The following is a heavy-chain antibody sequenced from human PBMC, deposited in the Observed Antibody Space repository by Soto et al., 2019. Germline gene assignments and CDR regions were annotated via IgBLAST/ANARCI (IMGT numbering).Heavy chain of an antibody. J-gene: IGHJ4*02. CDR2: IWYDGSNK. CDR3: ARDGYRYGPGYFDY. CDR1: GFTFSSYG. D-gene: IGHD5-18*01. Sequence: QVQLVESGGGVVQPGRSLRLSCAASGFTFSSYGMHWVRQAPGKGLEWVAVIWYDGSNKYYADSVKGRFTISRDNSKNTLYLQMNSRRAEDTAVYYCARDGYRYGPGYFDYWGQGTLVTVSS. V-gene: IGHV3-33*01.